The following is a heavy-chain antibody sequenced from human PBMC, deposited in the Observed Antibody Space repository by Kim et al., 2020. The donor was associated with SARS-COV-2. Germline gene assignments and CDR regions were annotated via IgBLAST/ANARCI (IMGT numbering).Heavy chain of an antibody. D-gene: IGHD3-10*01. Sequence: ASVKVSCKASGYTFTSYGISWVRQAPGQGLEWMGWISAYNGNTNYAQKLQGRVTMTTDTSTSTAYMELRSLRSDDTAVYYCARGPPENYGSGSYFSYYYYYGMDVWGQGTTVTVSS. CDR2: ISAYNGNT. J-gene: IGHJ6*02. V-gene: IGHV1-18*04. CDR3: ARGPPENYGSGSYFSYYYYYGMDV. CDR1: GYTFTSYG.